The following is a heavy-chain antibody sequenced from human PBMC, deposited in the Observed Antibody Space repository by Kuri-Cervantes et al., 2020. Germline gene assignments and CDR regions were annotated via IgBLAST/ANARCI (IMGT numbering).Heavy chain of an antibody. V-gene: IGHV1-18*01. D-gene: IGHD1-26*01. J-gene: IGHJ4*02. CDR2: ISGYNGAT. CDR1: GYTFTNYG. CDR3: ARLWEWEGGLAYFDY. Sequence: ASVKVSCKASGYTFTNYGISWVRQAPGQGLDWMGWISGYNGATRYAQKFQDRFIMTTDTSTTTAYMELGSLRSDDTAVYYCARLWEWEGGLAYFDYWGQGTLVTVSS.